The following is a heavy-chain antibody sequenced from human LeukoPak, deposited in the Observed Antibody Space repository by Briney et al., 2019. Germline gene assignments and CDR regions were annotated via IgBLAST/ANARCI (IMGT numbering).Heavy chain of an antibody. CDR1: GGSISSYY. V-gene: IGHV4-4*09. Sequence: PSETLSLTCTVSGGSISSYYWSWIRQPPGKGLEWIGYIYTSGSTNYNPSLKSRVTISVDTSKNQFSLKLSSVTAADTAAYYCARHRGSSDYYYYYYYMDVWGKGTTVTVSS. J-gene: IGHJ6*03. D-gene: IGHD6-6*01. CDR2: IYTSGST. CDR3: ARHRGSSDYYYYYYYMDV.